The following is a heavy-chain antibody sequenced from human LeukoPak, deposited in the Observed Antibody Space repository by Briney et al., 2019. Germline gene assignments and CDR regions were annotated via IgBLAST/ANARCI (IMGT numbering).Heavy chain of an antibody. J-gene: IGHJ4*02. CDR3: ATTTPQHYYESSGYSFLFDY. CDR1: GDSIRSSSYY. CDR2: AYNIGNT. V-gene: IGHV4-39*07. D-gene: IGHD3-22*01. Sequence: SETLSLTCNVSGDSIRSSSYYWGWIRQLPGKGLEWIGSAYNIGNTYYSPSLKSRVTVSVDTSKNQFFLKLTSVTAADTAVYFCATTTPQHYYESSGYSFLFDYWGQGVLVTVSS.